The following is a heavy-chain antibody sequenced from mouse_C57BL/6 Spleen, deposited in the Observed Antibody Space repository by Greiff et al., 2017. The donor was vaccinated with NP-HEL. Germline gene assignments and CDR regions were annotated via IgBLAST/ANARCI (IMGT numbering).Heavy chain of an antibody. Sequence: VQLQQPGAELVKPGASVKLSCKASGYTFTSYWMHWVKQRPGQGLEWIGMIHPNSGSTNYNEKFKSKATLTVDKSSSTDYMQLSSLTSEDSAVYYGAGGWAAQDTSWFAYWGQGTLVTVSA. CDR1: GYTFTSYW. CDR3: AGGWAAQDTSWFAY. V-gene: IGHV1-64*01. J-gene: IGHJ3*01. CDR2: IHPNSGST. D-gene: IGHD3-2*02.